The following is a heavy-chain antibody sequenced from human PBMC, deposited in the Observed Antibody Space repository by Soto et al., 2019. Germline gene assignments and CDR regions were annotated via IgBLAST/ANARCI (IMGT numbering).Heavy chain of an antibody. CDR2: INPATGGT. V-gene: IGHV1-2*02. CDR1: GYTFTDYF. D-gene: IGHD1-1*01. J-gene: IGHJ4*02. CDR3: ARSTQYSASLEFDY. Sequence: QVQLVQSGAEVRKPGASVKVACTASGYTFTDYFIHWVRQAPGQGLGWLGWINPATGGTVFAQNFQGRVTMARDTTVNTVNMELSSLRSGDTALYYCARSTQYSASLEFDYWGQGTLVAVSS.